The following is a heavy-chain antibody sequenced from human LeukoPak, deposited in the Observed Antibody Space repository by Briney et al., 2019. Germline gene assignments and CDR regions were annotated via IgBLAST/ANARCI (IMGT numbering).Heavy chain of an antibody. CDR3: ARGPGSGTYWAFGY. V-gene: IGHV4-59*01. CDR1: GGSISSYY. Sequence: PSETLSLTCTVSGGSISSYYWGWIRKPPGKGLEWIGYVYYSGSTSYNPSLKSRVTISVDTSKNQFSLKLSSVTAADAAVYYCARGPGSGTYWAFGYWGQGTLVTVSS. D-gene: IGHD1-26*01. J-gene: IGHJ4*02. CDR2: VYYSGST.